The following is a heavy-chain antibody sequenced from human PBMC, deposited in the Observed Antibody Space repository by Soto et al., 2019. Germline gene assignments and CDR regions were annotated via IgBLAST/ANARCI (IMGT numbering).Heavy chain of an antibody. CDR3: ARGGAVITIFGVVRYYFDY. D-gene: IGHD3-3*01. Sequence: ASVKVSCKASGYTFTGYYMHWVRQAPGQGLEWMGWINPNSGGTNYAQKFQGWVTMTRDTSISTAYMELSRLRSDDTAVYYCARGGAVITIFGVVRYYFDYWGQGTLVTVSS. V-gene: IGHV1-2*04. CDR2: INPNSGGT. CDR1: GYTFTGYY. J-gene: IGHJ4*02.